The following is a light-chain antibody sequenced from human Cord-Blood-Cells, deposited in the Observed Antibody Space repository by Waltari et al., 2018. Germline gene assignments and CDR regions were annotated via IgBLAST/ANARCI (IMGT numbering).Light chain of an antibody. CDR2: AAS. V-gene: IGKV1-9*01. J-gene: IGKJ5*01. CDR3: QQLNSYPIT. CDR1: QGISSY. Sequence: DIKFTQSPSLLSASVVDRITITCRASQGISSYLAWYQQKPGKAPKLLIYAASTLQSGVPSRFSGSGSGTEFTLTISSLQPEDFATYYCQQLNSYPITFGQGTRLEIK.